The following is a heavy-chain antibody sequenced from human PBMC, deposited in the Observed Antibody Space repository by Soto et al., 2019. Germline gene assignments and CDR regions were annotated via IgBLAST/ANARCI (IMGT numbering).Heavy chain of an antibody. CDR1: GFTLSSYA. Sequence: EVQLLESGGGLVQPGGSLRLSCAASGFTLSSYAMSRVRQAPGKGLEWVSSISGVSTYYADSVKGRFTISRDNSKNTLWLQMNSLRVEDTAVYYCAKRATVTSPYYYYMDVWGKGTTVTVSS. J-gene: IGHJ6*03. V-gene: IGHV3-23*01. CDR2: ISGVST. D-gene: IGHD4-17*01. CDR3: AKRATVTSPYYYYMDV.